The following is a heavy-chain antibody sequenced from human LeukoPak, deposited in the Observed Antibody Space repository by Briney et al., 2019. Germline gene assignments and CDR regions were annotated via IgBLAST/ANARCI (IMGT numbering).Heavy chain of an antibody. CDR3: ARGGVDYYGSGTYYLMYYFDY. CDR1: GFTFNTYG. Sequence: GGSLRLSCAASGFTFNTYGMSWVRQAPGKGLEWVSGISGSGGATYYADSVKGRFTISRDDPHNTLYLQMNSLRAEDTAVYFCARGGVDYYGSGTYYLMYYFDYWGQGTLVIVSS. D-gene: IGHD3-10*01. V-gene: IGHV3-23*01. CDR2: ISGSGGAT. J-gene: IGHJ4*02.